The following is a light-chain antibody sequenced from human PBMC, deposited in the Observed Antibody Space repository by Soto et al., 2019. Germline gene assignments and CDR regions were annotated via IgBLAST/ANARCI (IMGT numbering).Light chain of an antibody. CDR2: VAS. CDR3: QQYYSHPLT. CDR1: QGIRNF. J-gene: IGKJ5*01. V-gene: IGKV1-39*01. Sequence: DIQMTQSPSSLSASVVDVVTITCRASQGIRNFLNWYQQKPGKAPKLLIYVASSLQDWVPSRFSGSGSGTDFTLTISSLQPEDFATYYCQQYYSHPLTFGQGTRLEIK.